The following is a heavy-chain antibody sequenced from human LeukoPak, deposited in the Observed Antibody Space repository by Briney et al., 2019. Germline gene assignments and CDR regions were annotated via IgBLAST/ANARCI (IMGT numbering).Heavy chain of an antibody. CDR2: INPNSGGT. V-gene: IGHV1-2*02. D-gene: IGHD3-10*01. CDR1: GYTLTRYY. J-gene: IGHJ6*02. CDR3: ASDRLWFGELLSVRGYYGMDV. Sequence: ASVKVSCKASGYTLTRYYMHWVRQAPGQGLEWMGWINPNSGGTNYAQKFQGRVTMTRDTSISTAYMELSRLRSDDTAVYYCASDRLWFGELLSVRGYYGMDVWGQGTTVTVSS.